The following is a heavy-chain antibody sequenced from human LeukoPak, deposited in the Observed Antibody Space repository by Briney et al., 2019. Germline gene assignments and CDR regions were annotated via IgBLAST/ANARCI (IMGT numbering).Heavy chain of an antibody. V-gene: IGHV3-20*04. CDR1: GFTFDDYG. Sequence: GGSLRLSSAASGFTFDDYGMSWVRQAPGKGLEWVSGINWNGGSTGYADSVKGRFTISRDNATNSLYLQMNSLRAEDTALYYCARVNVGYCSSTSCSTEYFQHWGQGTLVTVSS. CDR2: INWNGGST. CDR3: ARVNVGYCSSTSCSTEYFQH. J-gene: IGHJ1*01. D-gene: IGHD2-2*01.